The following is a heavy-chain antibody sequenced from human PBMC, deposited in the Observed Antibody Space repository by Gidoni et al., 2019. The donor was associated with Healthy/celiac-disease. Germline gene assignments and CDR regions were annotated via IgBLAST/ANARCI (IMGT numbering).Heavy chain of an antibody. J-gene: IGHJ5*02. D-gene: IGHD3-3*01. CDR2: IYTSRIT. CDR1: GGSISSGSYY. Sequence: QVQLQESGPGLVKPAQTLSLTCTVSGGSISSGSYYWSWIRQPAGKGLAWIGRIYTSRITHYNPSLKSRVTISVDTSKNQFSLKLISVTAADPAVYYCARGLGGRYDFWNWFDPWGQGTLVTVSS. CDR3: ARGLGGRYDFWNWFDP. V-gene: IGHV4-61*02.